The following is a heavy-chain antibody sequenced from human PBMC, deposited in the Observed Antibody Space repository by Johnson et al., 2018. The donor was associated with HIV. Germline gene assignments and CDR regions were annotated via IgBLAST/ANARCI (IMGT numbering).Heavy chain of an antibody. CDR3: ARDPAFDI. CDR2: IWYNGSKT. Sequence: QVQLVESGGDLVQPGGSLRLSCIGSGFTFSSYAMSWVRQAPGKGLEWVAVIWYNGSKTWYADSVKGRFTISRDNSKTTLYLQMNSLRDEDTAVYYCARDPAFDIWGQGTKVTVSS. J-gene: IGHJ3*02. CDR1: GFTFSSYA. V-gene: IGHV3-33*08.